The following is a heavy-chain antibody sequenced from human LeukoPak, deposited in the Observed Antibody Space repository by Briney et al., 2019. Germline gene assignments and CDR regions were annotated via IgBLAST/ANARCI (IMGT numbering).Heavy chain of an antibody. D-gene: IGHD2-2*01. CDR1: GGSFSTYA. V-gene: IGHV1-69*13. Sequence: GASVKVSCKASGGSFSTYAIYWERQAPGQGLEWMGEIIPIFGTANYAQKFQGRVTISADESSSTGYMELSSLRSEDTAVYYCARGNIVVVPSLGAGMDVWGKGTTVTVSS. CDR3: ARGNIVVVPSLGAGMDV. J-gene: IGHJ6*04. CDR2: IIPIFGTA.